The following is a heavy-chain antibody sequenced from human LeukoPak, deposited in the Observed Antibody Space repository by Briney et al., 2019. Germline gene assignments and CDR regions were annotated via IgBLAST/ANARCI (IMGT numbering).Heavy chain of an antibody. D-gene: IGHD4-17*01. CDR1: GFTFSSYA. CDR3: ARVQTTSVYYYGMDV. CDR2: IYRGGST. V-gene: IGHV3-53*01. J-gene: IGHJ6*02. Sequence: GGSLRLSCAASGFTFSSYAMSWVRQAPGKGLEWVSVIYRGGSTYYADSVKGRFTISRDNSKNTLYLQMNSLRAEDTAVYYCARVQTTSVYYYGMDVWGQGTTVTVSS.